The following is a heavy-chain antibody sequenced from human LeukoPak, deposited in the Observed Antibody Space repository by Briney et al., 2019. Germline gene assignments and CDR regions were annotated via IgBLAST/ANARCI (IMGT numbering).Heavy chain of an antibody. CDR2: IYYSGST. CDR3: AREGGYDILTGYYHDAFDI. J-gene: IGHJ3*02. CDR1: GGSISSYY. Sequence: SETLSLTRTVSGGSISSYYWSWIRQPPGKGLEWIGYIYYSGSTNYNPSLKSRVTISVDTSKNQFSLKLSSVTAADTAVYYCAREGGYDILTGYYHDAFDIWGQGTMVTVSS. D-gene: IGHD3-9*01. V-gene: IGHV4-59*01.